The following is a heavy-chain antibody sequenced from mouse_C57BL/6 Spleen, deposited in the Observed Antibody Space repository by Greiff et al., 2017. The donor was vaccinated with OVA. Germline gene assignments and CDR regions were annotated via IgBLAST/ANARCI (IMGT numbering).Heavy chain of an antibody. Sequence: QVQLQQSGAELVKPGASVKISCKASGYAFSSYWMNWVKQRPGKGLEWIGQIYPGDGDTNYNGKFKGKATLTADKSSSTAYMQLSSLTSEDSAVYFCARWGGSSDCFDYWGQGTTLTVSS. D-gene: IGHD1-1*01. J-gene: IGHJ2*01. CDR2: IYPGDGDT. CDR1: GYAFSSYW. V-gene: IGHV1-80*01. CDR3: ARWGGSSDCFDY.